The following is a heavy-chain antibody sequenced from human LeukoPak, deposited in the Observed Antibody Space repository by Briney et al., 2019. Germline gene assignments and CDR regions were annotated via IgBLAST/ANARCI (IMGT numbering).Heavy chain of an antibody. CDR1: RGSIRSSS. Sequence: SETLSLTCTISRGSIRSSSWTWIRQPPGKGLEWIGLILTSGTANYNPSLKSRVTMSLDTSKNHFSLNLTSVTAADTAVYHCTRVSYFDFWSGSYSSPPGDAFDIWGQGTMVTVSS. V-gene: IGHV4-4*07. CDR3: TRVSYFDFWSGSYSSPPGDAFDI. J-gene: IGHJ3*02. D-gene: IGHD3-3*01. CDR2: ILTSGTA.